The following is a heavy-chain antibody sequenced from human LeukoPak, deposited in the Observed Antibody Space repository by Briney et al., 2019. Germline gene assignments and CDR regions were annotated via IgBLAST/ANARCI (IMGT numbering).Heavy chain of an antibody. CDR1: GGSISSSSYY. CDR3: ARGDYDILTGQFDY. J-gene: IGHJ4*02. CDR2: IYYSGST. Sequence: SETLSLTCTVSGGSISSSSYYWGWIRQPPGKGLEWIGSIYYSGSTHYNPSLKSRVTISVDTSKNQFSLKLSSVTAADTAVYYCARGDYDILTGQFDYWGQGTLVTVSS. V-gene: IGHV4-39*01. D-gene: IGHD3-9*01.